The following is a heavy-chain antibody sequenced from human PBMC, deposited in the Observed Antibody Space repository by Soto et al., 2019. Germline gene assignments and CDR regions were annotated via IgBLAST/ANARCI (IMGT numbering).Heavy chain of an antibody. CDR1: GFTFSSYA. Sequence: QPGGSLRLSCAASGFTFSSYAMHWVRQAPGKGLEWVAVISYDGSNKYYADSVKGRFTISRDNSKNTLYLQMNSLRAEDTAVYYCAREGYCSGGSCADFIHWGQGTLVTVSS. V-gene: IGHV3-30-3*01. J-gene: IGHJ4*02. CDR2: ISYDGSNK. CDR3: AREGYCSGGSCADFIH. D-gene: IGHD2-15*01.